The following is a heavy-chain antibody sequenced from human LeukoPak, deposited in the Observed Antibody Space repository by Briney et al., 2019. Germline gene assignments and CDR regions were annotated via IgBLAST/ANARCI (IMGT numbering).Heavy chain of an antibody. J-gene: IGHJ4*02. V-gene: IGHV1-2*02. CDR2: VNPYSGGT. Sequence: ASVKVSCKPSVYSFTDYYLHWVRQAPGQGPEWMGWVNPYSGGTNYALKFQGRVTMTRDTSTSTAYMELSWLKSDDTAVYYCARGIGGYGDSGFDYWGQGTLVTVSS. D-gene: IGHD4-17*01. CDR3: ARGIGGYGDSGFDY. CDR1: VYSFTDYY.